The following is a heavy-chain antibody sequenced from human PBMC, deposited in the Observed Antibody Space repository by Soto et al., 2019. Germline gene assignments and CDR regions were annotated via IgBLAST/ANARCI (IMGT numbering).Heavy chain of an antibody. J-gene: IGHJ6*02. V-gene: IGHV1-3*01. Sequence: QVQLVQSGAEVKKPGASVKVSCKASGYTFTSYAMHWVRQAPGQRLEWMGWINAGNGNTKYSQKFQGRVTITSDTSASTAYMELSSLRSEDTAVYYCASEYCGGDCYSAARYGMDVWGQGTTVTVSS. D-gene: IGHD2-21*02. CDR2: INAGNGNT. CDR1: GYTFTSYA. CDR3: ASEYCGGDCYSAARYGMDV.